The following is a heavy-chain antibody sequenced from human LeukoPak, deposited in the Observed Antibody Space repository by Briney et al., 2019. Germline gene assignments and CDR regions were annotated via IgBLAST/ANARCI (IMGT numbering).Heavy chain of an antibody. J-gene: IGHJ1*01. CDR2: IKSKTDGGTT. CDR1: GFTSSNAW. D-gene: IGHD6-19*01. V-gene: IGHV3-15*01. Sequence: GGSLRLSCAASGFTSSNAWMSWVRQAPGKGLEWVGRIKSKTDGGTTDYAAPVKGRFTISRDDSKNTLYLQMNSLKTEDTAVYYCTTDTGGWYSIYFQHWGQGTLVTVSS. CDR3: TTDTGGWYSIYFQH.